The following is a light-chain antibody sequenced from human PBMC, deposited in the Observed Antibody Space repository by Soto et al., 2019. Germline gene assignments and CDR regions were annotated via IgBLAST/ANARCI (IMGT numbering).Light chain of an antibody. CDR2: KAS. J-gene: IGKJ1*01. CDR1: ESISSW. Sequence: DIQMTQSPSTLSASVGDRVTINCRASESISSWLAWYQQKPGEAPKLLIYKASSLKSGVPSRFSGSGSGTEFTLTISSLQPDDFATYYFQQYNSYPWTFGQGTKVEFK. V-gene: IGKV1-5*03. CDR3: QQYNSYPWT.